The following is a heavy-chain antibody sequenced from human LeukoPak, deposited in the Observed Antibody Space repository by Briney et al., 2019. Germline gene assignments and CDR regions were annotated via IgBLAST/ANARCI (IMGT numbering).Heavy chain of an antibody. Sequence: SETLSLTCTVSGGSVSSGSYYWSWIRQPPGKGLEWIGYIHYSGSTNYNPSLKSRVTISVDTSKNQFSLKLSSVTAADTAVYYCARAPRGYCSSTSCYLGALDYWGQGTLVTVSS. CDR1: GGSVSSGSYY. CDR3: ARAPRGYCSSTSCYLGALDY. D-gene: IGHD2-2*01. CDR2: IHYSGST. J-gene: IGHJ4*02. V-gene: IGHV4-61*01.